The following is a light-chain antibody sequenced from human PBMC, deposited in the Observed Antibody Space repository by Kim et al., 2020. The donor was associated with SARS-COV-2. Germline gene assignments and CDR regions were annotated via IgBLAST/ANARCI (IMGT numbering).Light chain of an antibody. CDR3: QQYDNLPLT. CDR1: QDITKY. CDR2: DAS. V-gene: IGKV1-33*01. Sequence: DIQMTQSSSSLSASVGDRVTITCQASQDITKYLSWYQQKPGKAPNLLIYDASNLDTGVPSRFSGGGSGTDFTFTISSLQPEDAATYYCQQYDNLPLTFGGGTKVDIK. J-gene: IGKJ4*01.